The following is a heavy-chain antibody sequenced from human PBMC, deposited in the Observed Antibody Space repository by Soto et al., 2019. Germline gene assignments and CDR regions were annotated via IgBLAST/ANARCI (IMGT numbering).Heavy chain of an antibody. V-gene: IGHV3-23*01. D-gene: IGHD3-10*01. CDR3: AKGRGGSGSLTPRVDF. CDR1: GFTFNTYA. J-gene: IGHJ4*02. Sequence: EVQLLESGGGLDQPGGSLKLSCAPSGFTFNTYAMTWVRQAPGKGLEWVSAISGGGDTTSYADSVKGRFTVSRDGSKNTLYLQMSSLRAEDTALYYCAKGRGGSGSLTPRVDFWGQGTLVTVSS. CDR2: ISGGGDTT.